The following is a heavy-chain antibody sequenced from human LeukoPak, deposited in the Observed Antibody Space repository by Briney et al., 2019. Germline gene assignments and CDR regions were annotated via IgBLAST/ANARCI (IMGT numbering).Heavy chain of an antibody. V-gene: IGHV3-30*02. D-gene: IGHD6-13*01. CDR1: GFTFSSCG. CDR3: ARDGAAAGNFDY. Sequence: PGGSLRLSCAASGFTFSSCGMHWVRQAPGKGLEWVAFIRYVGSDKYYADFVKGRFTISRDNAKNSLYLQMNSLRAEDTALYHCARDGAAAGNFDYWGQGTLVTVSS. J-gene: IGHJ4*02. CDR2: IRYVGSDK.